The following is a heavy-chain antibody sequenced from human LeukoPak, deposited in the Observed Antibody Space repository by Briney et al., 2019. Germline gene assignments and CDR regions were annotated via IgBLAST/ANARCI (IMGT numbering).Heavy chain of an antibody. Sequence: PGGSLRLSCAASGFTVSSNYMGWVRQAPGKGLEWVSVIYSGGSTYYADSVKGRFTISRDNSKNTLYLQMNSLRAEDTAVYYCARAPDYYDSSGYLGYWGQGTLVTVSS. CDR3: ARAPDYYDSSGYLGY. J-gene: IGHJ4*02. CDR2: IYSGGST. CDR1: GFTVSSNY. D-gene: IGHD3-22*01. V-gene: IGHV3-66*01.